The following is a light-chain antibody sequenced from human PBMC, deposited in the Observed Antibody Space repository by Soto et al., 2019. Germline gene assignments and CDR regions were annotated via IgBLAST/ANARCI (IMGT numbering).Light chain of an antibody. CDR3: CSYAGSNYV. Sequence: QSVLTQPASVSGSPGQSITISCTGTSSDVGASNRVSWYQQHPGKAPKFIIYEGTKRPSGVSSRFSGSKSGNTASLTISGLQAQDQDASYCCSYAGSNYVFGTGTKVTVL. CDR2: EGT. CDR1: SSDVGASNR. J-gene: IGLJ1*01. V-gene: IGLV2-23*01.